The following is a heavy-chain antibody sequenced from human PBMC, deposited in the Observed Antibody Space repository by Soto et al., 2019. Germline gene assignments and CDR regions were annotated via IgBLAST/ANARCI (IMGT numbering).Heavy chain of an antibody. D-gene: IGHD2-21*02. Sequence: QVQLVQSGAEVKKPGASVKVSCKASGDTFTDYYIHWVRQAPGQGLEWMGTVNPSGGHTTYAQHFLGRLTXHXAXSXXTRYMELTSLTSEDTAVYYCARGGHVVVVTAALDYWGQGTLVTVSS. CDR2: VNPSGGHT. J-gene: IGHJ4*02. CDR1: GDTFTDYY. V-gene: IGHV1-46*01. CDR3: ARGGHVVVVTAALDY.